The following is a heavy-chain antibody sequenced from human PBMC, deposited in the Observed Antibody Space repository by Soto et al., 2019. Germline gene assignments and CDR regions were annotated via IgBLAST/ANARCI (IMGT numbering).Heavy chain of an antibody. CDR2: IYHRGNT. CDR1: GGSISSGGYS. J-gene: IGHJ5*02. V-gene: IGHV4-30-2*01. Sequence: QVQLQESGSGLVKPSQTLSLTCAVSGGSISSGGYSWSWIRQPPGKGLEWIGNIYHRGNTYYNASLKSRVAISVDTSRHQFSLKLNSETAVDTAVYYCARVAGDGWYDAWGQGTLVTVSS. CDR3: ARVAGDGWYDA.